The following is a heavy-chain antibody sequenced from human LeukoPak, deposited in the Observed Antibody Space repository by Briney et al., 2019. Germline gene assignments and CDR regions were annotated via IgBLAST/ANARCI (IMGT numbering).Heavy chain of an antibody. V-gene: IGHV3-7*01. CDR1: GFTFSDHC. CDR3: ARHWGRGYYYFDY. J-gene: IGHJ4*02. D-gene: IGHD3-22*01. Sequence: GGSLRLSCAASGFTFSDHCMSWVRQAPGKGLEWVANIKQDGSEKYYVDSVKGRFTISRDNAKNSLYLQMNSLRAEDTAVYYCARHWGRGYYYFDYWGQGTLVTVSS. CDR2: IKQDGSEK.